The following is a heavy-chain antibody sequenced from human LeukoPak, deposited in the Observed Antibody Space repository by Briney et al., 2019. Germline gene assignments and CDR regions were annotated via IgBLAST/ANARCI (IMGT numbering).Heavy chain of an antibody. CDR2: MDSDGTTT. CDR3: ARGRGPYGWFDP. V-gene: IGHV3-74*01. D-gene: IGHD3-10*01. Sequence: PGGSLRLSCAASGFSSSDYWMHWVRHAPGKGLVWVSRMDSDGTTTNYADSVKGRFTTSRDNAKNTLYLQMNSLRAEDTAVYYCARGRGPYGWFDPWGQGTLVTVSS. J-gene: IGHJ5*02. CDR1: GFSSSDYW.